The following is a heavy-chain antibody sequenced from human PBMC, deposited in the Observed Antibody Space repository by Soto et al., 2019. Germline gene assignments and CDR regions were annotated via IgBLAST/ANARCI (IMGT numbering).Heavy chain of an antibody. CDR2: VNPNSNET. CDR1: GYTFSSYD. J-gene: IGHJ4*02. CDR3: VRSGRRSGIDY. D-gene: IGHD5-12*01. V-gene: IGHV1-8*01. Sequence: ASVKVSCKASGYTFSSYDISWVRQASGQGLEWMGWVNPNSNETDYAQKFKGRFTMTGNTSIRTAYMELRSLRSDDTAVYYCVRSGRRSGIDYWGQGTLVTVSS.